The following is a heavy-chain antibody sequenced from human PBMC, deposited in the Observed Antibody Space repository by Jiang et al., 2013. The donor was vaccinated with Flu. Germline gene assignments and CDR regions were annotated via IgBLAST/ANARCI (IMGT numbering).Heavy chain of an antibody. CDR1: GYTFTRNA. D-gene: IGHD1-26*01. CDR2: INVGNGNT. V-gene: IGHV1-3*01. CDR3: ARREVRHFDY. Sequence: GAEVKKPGASVKVSCKASGYTFTRNAMHWVRQAPGQRLEWMGWINVGNGNTKYSQNFQGRVTITRDTSASTAYMELSSLRSEDSAVYYCARREVRHFDYWGQGTLVTVSS. J-gene: IGHJ4*02.